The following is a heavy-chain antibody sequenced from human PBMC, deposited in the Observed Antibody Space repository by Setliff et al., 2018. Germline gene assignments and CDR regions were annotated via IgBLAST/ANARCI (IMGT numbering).Heavy chain of an antibody. J-gene: IGHJ5*02. CDR2: ISTSSGTR. D-gene: IGHD3-10*01. CDR1: GFSFSNYG. Sequence: GGSLRLSCVVSGFSFSNYGMTWVRQAPGKGLEWISYISTSSGTRYYADSVKGRFTISRDNANQSLYLQMNSLRAEYTAMYYCARWGSLGSWGQGTLVTVSS. V-gene: IGHV3-48*01. CDR3: ARWGSLGS.